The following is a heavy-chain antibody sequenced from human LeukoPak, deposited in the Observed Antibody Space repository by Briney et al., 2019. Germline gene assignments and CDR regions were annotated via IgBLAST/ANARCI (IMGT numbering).Heavy chain of an antibody. J-gene: IGHJ4*02. Sequence: PSETLSLTCTVSGGSISSSSYYWGWIRQPPGKGLEWIGSIYYSGSTYYNPSLKSRVTISVDTSKNQFSLKLSSVTAADTAVYYCARQGPSGPTGIDYWGQGTLDTVSS. V-gene: IGHV4-39*01. CDR1: GGSISSSSYY. CDR2: IYYSGST. D-gene: IGHD1-1*01. CDR3: ARQGPSGPTGIDY.